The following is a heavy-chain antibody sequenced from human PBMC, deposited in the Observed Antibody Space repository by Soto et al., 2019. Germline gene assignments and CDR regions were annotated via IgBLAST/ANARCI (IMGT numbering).Heavy chain of an antibody. Sequence: SETLSLTYTVSGDSISSVYNYWSWIRQPPGEGLEWIGFISYSGTTSYSPSLKSRLAISLDTSKNQFSLSLTSVTAADTAVYYCARGRGYSYGLDPWGQGTLVTVSS. J-gene: IGHJ5*02. D-gene: IGHD5-12*01. CDR3: ARGRGYSYGLDP. V-gene: IGHV4-30-4*01. CDR2: ISYSGTT. CDR1: GDSISSVYNY.